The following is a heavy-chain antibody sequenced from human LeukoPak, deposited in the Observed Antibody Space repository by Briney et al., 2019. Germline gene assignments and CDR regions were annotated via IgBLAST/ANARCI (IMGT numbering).Heavy chain of an antibody. CDR3: ARVEGGGYRYGYLDH. CDR1: GLSLDLSA. D-gene: IGHD5-18*01. V-gene: IGHV3-30*03. J-gene: IGHJ4*02. Sequence: QTGGSLTLSWVVAGLSLDLSAMHWVRQAPGKGLEWVALISHDGRNKYNTDSVKGRFTISRDNSRDTLFLQMDSLRPEDTAVYHCARVEGGGYRYGYLDHWGQGTLVAVSS. CDR2: ISHDGRNK.